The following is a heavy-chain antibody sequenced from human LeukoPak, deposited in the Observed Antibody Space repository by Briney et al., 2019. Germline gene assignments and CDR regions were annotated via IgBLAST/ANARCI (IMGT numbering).Heavy chain of an antibody. CDR3: ARVLRFLEWPNYYYMDV. V-gene: IGHV4-34*01. CDR1: GGPFSGYY. J-gene: IGHJ6*03. Sequence: SETLSLTCAVYGGPFSGYYWSWIRQPPGKGLEWIGEINHSGSTNYNPSLKSRVTISVDTSKNQFSLKLSSVTAADTAVYYCARVLRFLEWPNYYYMDVWGKGTTVTVSS. D-gene: IGHD3-3*01. CDR2: INHSGST.